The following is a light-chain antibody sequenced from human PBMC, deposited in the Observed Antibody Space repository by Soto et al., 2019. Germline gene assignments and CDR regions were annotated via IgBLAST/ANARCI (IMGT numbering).Light chain of an antibody. V-gene: IGKV3-20*01. CDR3: QHYGRSPIT. CDR2: SAS. CDR1: QSVSSNY. J-gene: IGKJ5*01. Sequence: EVVMTQSPATLSVSPGERATLSCRASQSVSSNYLAWYQQKVGQAPRLLIYSASSGATGIPDRFSGSGSGTDFTLTISRLEPEDFAVYYCQHYGRSPITFGQGTRLEIK.